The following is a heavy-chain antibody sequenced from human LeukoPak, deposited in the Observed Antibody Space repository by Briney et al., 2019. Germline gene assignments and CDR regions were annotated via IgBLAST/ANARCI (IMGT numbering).Heavy chain of an antibody. CDR2: ISRSATII. D-gene: IGHD3-3*01. V-gene: IGHV3-48*01. J-gene: IGHJ1*01. CDR3: ARSPFCAERHGEYFQE. CDR1: GFTFSPYG. Sequence: GGSLRLSCAASGFTFSPYGMNWVRQAPGKGLEWISYISRSATIIHYADSVKGRFTISRDDAKNSLYLQMNSLRAEDTAVYYCARSPFCAERHGEYFQERGPGTLGNV.